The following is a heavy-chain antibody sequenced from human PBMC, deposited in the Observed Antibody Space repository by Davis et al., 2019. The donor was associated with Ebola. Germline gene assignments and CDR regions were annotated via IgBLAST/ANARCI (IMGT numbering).Heavy chain of an antibody. CDR1: GGTFSSYA. Sequence: SVKVSCKASGGTFSSYAICWVRQAPGQGLEWMGRIIPILGIANYAQKFQGRVTITADKSTSTAYMELSSLRSEDTAVYYCASRDTAMVHTGGIDYWGQGTLVTVSS. CDR2: IIPILGIA. CDR3: ASRDTAMVHTGGIDY. J-gene: IGHJ4*02. D-gene: IGHD5-18*01. V-gene: IGHV1-69*04.